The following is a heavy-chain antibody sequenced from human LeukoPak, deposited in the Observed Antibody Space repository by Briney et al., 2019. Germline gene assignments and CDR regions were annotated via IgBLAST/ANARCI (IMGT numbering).Heavy chain of an antibody. V-gene: IGHV4-34*01. CDR2: INHSGST. CDR3: AREKVRTIFGVVNKGGYWFDP. J-gene: IGHJ5*02. D-gene: IGHD3-3*01. Sequence: SETLSLTCAVYGGSFSGYYWSWIRQPPGKGLEWIGEINHSGSTNYNPSLKSRVTISVDTSKNQFSLKLSSVTAADTAVYYCAREKVRTIFGVVNKGGYWFDPWGQGTLVTVSS. CDR1: GGSFSGYY.